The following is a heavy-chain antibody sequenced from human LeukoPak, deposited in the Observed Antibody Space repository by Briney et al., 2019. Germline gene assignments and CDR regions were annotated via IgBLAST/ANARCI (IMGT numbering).Heavy chain of an antibody. CDR1: GFTVSSNY. CDR2: IYSGGST. V-gene: IGHV3-66*01. Sequence: GGSLRLSCAASGFTVSSNYMSWVRQAPVKGLEGVSVIYSGGSTYYADSVKGRFTISRDNSKNTLYLQMNSLRAEDTAVYYCVREYDSSGYYYFDYWGQGTLVTVSS. CDR3: VREYDSSGYYYFDY. D-gene: IGHD3-22*01. J-gene: IGHJ4*02.